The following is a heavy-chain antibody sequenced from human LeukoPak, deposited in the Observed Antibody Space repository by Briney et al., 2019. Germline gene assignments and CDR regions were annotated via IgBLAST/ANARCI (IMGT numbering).Heavy chain of an antibody. CDR1: GFIFSSYA. V-gene: IGHV3-66*01. CDR3: ARVDYGDYGFDY. Sequence: PGGSLRLSCAASGFIFSSYAMSWVRQAPRKGLEWVSVIYSGGSTYYADSVKGRFTISRDNSKNTLYLQMNSLRAEDTAVYYCARVDYGDYGFDYWGQGTLVTVSS. J-gene: IGHJ4*02. D-gene: IGHD4-17*01. CDR2: IYSGGST.